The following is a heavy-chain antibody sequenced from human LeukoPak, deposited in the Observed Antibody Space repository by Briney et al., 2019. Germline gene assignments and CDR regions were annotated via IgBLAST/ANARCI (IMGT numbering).Heavy chain of an antibody. J-gene: IGHJ4*02. D-gene: IGHD1-26*01. V-gene: IGHV3-74*01. CDR2: INNDGTAT. CDR1: GFTFSAYW. CDR3: AKDSVRKSIVGPTTRGVNDY. Sequence: GGSLRLSCAASGFTFSAYWMHWVRQGPGKGRVWVSRINNDGTATFFADSVKGRFTISRDNAKNTLYLQMNSLRPEDTAVYYCAKDSVRKSIVGPTTRGVNDYWGQGTLVTVSS.